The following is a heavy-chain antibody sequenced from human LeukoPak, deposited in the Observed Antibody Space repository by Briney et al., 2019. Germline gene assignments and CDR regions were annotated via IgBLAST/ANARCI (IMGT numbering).Heavy chain of an antibody. CDR3: AKDHEPYCGGDCFNGDY. V-gene: IGHV3-30*18. CDR1: GFTFSRYG. CDR2: ILYDGSNK. J-gene: IGHJ4*02. D-gene: IGHD2-21*02. Sequence: GGSLRLSCAASGFTFSRYGMHWVRQAPGMGLEWVAVILYDGSNKYYADSVKGRFTISRDNSKNTLYLQMNSLRAEDTAVYYCAKDHEPYCGGDCFNGDYWGQGTLVTVSS.